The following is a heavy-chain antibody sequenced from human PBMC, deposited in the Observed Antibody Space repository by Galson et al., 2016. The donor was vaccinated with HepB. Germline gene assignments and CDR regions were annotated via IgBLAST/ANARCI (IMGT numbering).Heavy chain of an antibody. CDR1: GFTFSDYP. V-gene: IGHV3-21*01. D-gene: IGHD2-15*01. CDR2: ISGSGTYI. Sequence: SLRLSCAASGFTFSDYPMNWVRQAPGKGLEWVSSISGSGTYIYYADSVKGRFTISRDIAKNSLYLQMNSLRAEDTAVYYCAGYCSAGSCYFFYGMDVWGQGTTVTVSS. J-gene: IGHJ6*02. CDR3: AGYCSAGSCYFFYGMDV.